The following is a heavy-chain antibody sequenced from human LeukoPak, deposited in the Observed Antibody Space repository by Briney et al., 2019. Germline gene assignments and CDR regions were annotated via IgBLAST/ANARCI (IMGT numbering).Heavy chain of an antibody. Sequence: GGSLRLSCAASEFTFSSYWMSWVRQAPGKGLEWVANIKQDGSEKYYEDSVKGRFTISRDNAKNSLYLQMNSLRAEDTAVYYCARGPDDFWSGYYGNYWGQGTLVTVSS. J-gene: IGHJ4*02. CDR2: IKQDGSEK. V-gene: IGHV3-7*01. D-gene: IGHD3-3*01. CDR3: ARGPDDFWSGYYGNY. CDR1: EFTFSSYW.